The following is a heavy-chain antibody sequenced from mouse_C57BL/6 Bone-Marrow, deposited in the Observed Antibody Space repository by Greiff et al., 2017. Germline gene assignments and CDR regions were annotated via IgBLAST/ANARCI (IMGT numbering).Heavy chain of an antibody. J-gene: IGHJ3*01. CDR3: ARQPYDHHVAY. V-gene: IGHV5-6*01. Sequence: EVLLVESGGDLVKPGGSLKLSCAASGFTFSSYGMSWVRQTPDKRLEWVATISSGGSYTYYPDSVKGRFTISRDNAKTTLYLQMSSLKSEDTAMYYCARQPYDHHVAYWGQGTLVTVSA. CDR1: GFTFSSYG. D-gene: IGHD1-1*01. CDR2: ISSGGSYT.